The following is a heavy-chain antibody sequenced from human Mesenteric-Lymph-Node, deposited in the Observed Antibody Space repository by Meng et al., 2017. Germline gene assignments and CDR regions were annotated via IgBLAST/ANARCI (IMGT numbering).Heavy chain of an antibody. CDR1: GFTFSSYS. J-gene: IGHJ4*02. V-gene: IGHV3-49*04. CDR2: IRSKAYGGTT. Sequence: GESLKISCAASGFTFSSYSMNWVRQAPGKGLEWVGFIRSKAYGGTTEYAASVKGRFTISRDDSKSIAYLQMNSLKTEDTAVYYCTREGTIAAADDYWGQGTLVTVSS. CDR3: TREGTIAAADDY. D-gene: IGHD6-13*01.